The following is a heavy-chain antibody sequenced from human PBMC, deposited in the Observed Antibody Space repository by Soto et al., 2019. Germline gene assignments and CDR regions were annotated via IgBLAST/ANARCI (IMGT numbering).Heavy chain of an antibody. CDR3: ATAVYGDYGFDY. CDR1: GYTLTELS. CDR2: FDPEDGET. Sequence: ASVKVSCKVSGYTLTELSMHWVRQAPGKGLEWMGGFDPEDGETIYAQKFQGRVTMTEDTSTDTAYMELSSLRSEDTAVYYCATAVYGDYGFDYWGQGTLVTSPQ. D-gene: IGHD4-17*01. J-gene: IGHJ4*02. V-gene: IGHV1-24*01.